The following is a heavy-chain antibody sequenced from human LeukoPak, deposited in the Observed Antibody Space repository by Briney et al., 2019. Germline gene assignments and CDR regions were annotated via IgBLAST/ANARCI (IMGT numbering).Heavy chain of an antibody. CDR3: ARDYGDIPPDWYYDL. V-gene: IGHV4-59*01. J-gene: IGHJ2*01. D-gene: IGHD4-17*01. CDR1: GGSISSYY. CDR2: IYYSGST. Sequence: SETLSLTCTVSGGSISSYYWSWIRQPPGKGLEWIGYIYYSGSTNYNPSLKSRVTISVDTSKNQFSLKLRSVTAADTAVYYCARDYGDIPPDWYYDLWGRGTLVTVSS.